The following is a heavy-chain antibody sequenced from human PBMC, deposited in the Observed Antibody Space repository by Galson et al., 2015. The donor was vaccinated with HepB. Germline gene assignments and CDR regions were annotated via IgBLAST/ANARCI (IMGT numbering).Heavy chain of an antibody. CDR2: ISYDGSNK. Sequence: SLRLSCAASGFTFSSYGMHWVRQAPGKGLEWVAVISYDGSNKYYADSVKGRFTISRDNSKNTLYLQMNSLRAEDTAVYYCAKDRRDGYNPFDYWGQGTLVTVSS. D-gene: IGHD5-24*01. V-gene: IGHV3-30*18. J-gene: IGHJ4*02. CDR3: AKDRRDGYNPFDY. CDR1: GFTFSSYG.